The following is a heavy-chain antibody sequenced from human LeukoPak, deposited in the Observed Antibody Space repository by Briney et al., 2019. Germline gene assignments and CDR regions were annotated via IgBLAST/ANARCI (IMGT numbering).Heavy chain of an antibody. V-gene: IGHV4-34*01. CDR3: ARVNGGNGGFAFDI. CDR2: INHSGSA. D-gene: IGHD4-23*01. J-gene: IGHJ3*02. Sequence: PSETLSLTCAVYGGSFSGYYWSWIRQPPGKGLEWIGEINHSGSANYNPSLKSRVTISVDTSKNQFSLKLSSVTAADTAVYYCARVNGGNGGFAFDIWGQGTMVTVSS. CDR1: GGSFSGYY.